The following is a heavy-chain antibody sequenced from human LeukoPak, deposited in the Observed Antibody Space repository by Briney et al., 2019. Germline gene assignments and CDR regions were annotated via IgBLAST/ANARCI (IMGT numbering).Heavy chain of an antibody. Sequence: GGSLRLSCAASGFTFSSYAMSWVRQAPGKGLEWVSAISGSGGSTYYADSVKGRFTISRDNSKNTLYLQMNSLRAEDTAVYYCAKALNYGSGSYYRSDAFDIWGQGTMVTVSS. V-gene: IGHV3-23*01. CDR1: GFTFSSYA. D-gene: IGHD3-10*01. CDR2: ISGSGGST. J-gene: IGHJ3*02. CDR3: AKALNYGSGSYYRSDAFDI.